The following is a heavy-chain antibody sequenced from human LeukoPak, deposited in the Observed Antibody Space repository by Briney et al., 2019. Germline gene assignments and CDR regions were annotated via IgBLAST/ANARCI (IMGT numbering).Heavy chain of an antibody. Sequence: SETLSLTCTVSGGSISSYYWSWIRQPPGKGLEWIGYIYYSGSTNYNPSLKSRVTISVDTSKNQFSLKLSSVTAADTAVYYCARELMLLSSGFYYYYMDVWGKGTTVTVSS. CDR2: IYYSGST. V-gene: IGHV4-59*01. CDR1: GGSISSYY. CDR3: ARELMLLSSGFYYYYMDV. J-gene: IGHJ6*03. D-gene: IGHD3-10*02.